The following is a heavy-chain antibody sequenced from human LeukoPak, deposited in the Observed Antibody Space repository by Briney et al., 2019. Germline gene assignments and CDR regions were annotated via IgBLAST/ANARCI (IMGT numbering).Heavy chain of an antibody. D-gene: IGHD4-17*01. CDR1: GGSISSYY. CDR3: ERENGDYPDDAFDI. CDR2: IYYSGST. Sequence: SETLSLTCTVSGGSISSYYWSWIRQPPGKGLEWIGYIYYSGSTNYNPSLKSLVTISVDTSKNQFSLKLSSVTAADTAVYYCERENGDYPDDAFDIWGQGTMVTVSS. J-gene: IGHJ3*02. V-gene: IGHV4-59*01.